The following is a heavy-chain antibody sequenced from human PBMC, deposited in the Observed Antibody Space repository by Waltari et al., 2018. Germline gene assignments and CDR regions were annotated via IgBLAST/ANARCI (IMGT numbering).Heavy chain of an antibody. CDR3: ARGAGYSSSWYGLSYYYGMDV. CDR1: GYTFTSYA. J-gene: IGHJ6*02. CDR2: INAGNGNT. D-gene: IGHD6-13*01. Sequence: QVQLVQSGAEVKKPGASVKVSCKASGYTFTSYAMHWVRQAPGQRLEWMGWINAGNGNTKNSQKFQGRVSITRDTSASTAYMELSSLRSEDTAVYYCARGAGYSSSWYGLSYYYGMDVWGQGTTVTVSS. V-gene: IGHV1-3*01.